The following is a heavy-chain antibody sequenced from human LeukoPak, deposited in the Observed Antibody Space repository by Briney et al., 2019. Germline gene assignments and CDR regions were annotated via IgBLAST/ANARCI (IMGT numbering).Heavy chain of an antibody. CDR1: GFTFSDYS. CDR3: ARVSSSSWYSPDY. Sequence: GGSLRLSCAASGFTFSDYSMNWVRQAPGKGLEWVSSISSSSSYIYYADSVKGRFTISRDNAKNSLYLQMNSLRAEDTAVYYCARVSSSSWYSPDYWGQGTLVTVSS. D-gene: IGHD6-13*01. V-gene: IGHV3-21*01. CDR2: ISSSSSYI. J-gene: IGHJ4*02.